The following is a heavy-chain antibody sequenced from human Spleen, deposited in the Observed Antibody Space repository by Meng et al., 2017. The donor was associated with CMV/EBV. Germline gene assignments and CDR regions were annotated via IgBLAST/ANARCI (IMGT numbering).Heavy chain of an antibody. J-gene: IGHJ4*02. V-gene: IGHV4-39*06. CDR2: IYYSGST. Sequence: RLHLQEPGPGRAKRPETRSLTGTVSGGSFSSSSYYWCWIRQPPGKRLEWIGSIYYSGSTYYNPSLKSRVTVSVDTSKNQFSLKLSSVTSADTAVYYCARHIVVVVAARGYFDYWGQGTLVTVSS. CDR1: GGSFSSSSYY. CDR3: ARHIVVVVAARGYFDY. D-gene: IGHD2-15*01.